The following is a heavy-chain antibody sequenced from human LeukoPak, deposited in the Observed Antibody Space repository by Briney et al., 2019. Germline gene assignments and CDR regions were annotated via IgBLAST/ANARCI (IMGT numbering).Heavy chain of an antibody. Sequence: ASVKVSCKASGYTFTSYGISRVRHAPGQGQEWMGWISAYNGNTNYAQKHQGRVTMTTDTSTSTAYMELRSLRSDDTAVYYCARDKSHGANWFDPWGQGTLVTVSS. D-gene: IGHD1-26*01. J-gene: IGHJ5*02. CDR2: ISAYNGNT. V-gene: IGHV1-18*01. CDR3: ARDKSHGANWFDP. CDR1: GYTFTSYG.